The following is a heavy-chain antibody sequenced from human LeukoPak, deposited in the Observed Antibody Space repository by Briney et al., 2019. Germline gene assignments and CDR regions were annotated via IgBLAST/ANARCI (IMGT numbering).Heavy chain of an antibody. D-gene: IGHD6-19*01. J-gene: IGHJ4*02. Sequence: PVQSLDSALAIRVDGETTYYADSVKGRFIISRDNSKNTLFLQLSSLRAEDTAVYYCAQGYSSGWYPNWGQGSLVSVSS. CDR2: IRVDGETT. CDR3: AQGYSSGWYPN. V-gene: IGHV3-23*01.